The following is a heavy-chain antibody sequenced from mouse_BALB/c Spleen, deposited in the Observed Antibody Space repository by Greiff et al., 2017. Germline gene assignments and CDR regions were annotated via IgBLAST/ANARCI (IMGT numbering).Heavy chain of an antibody. CDR3: AREGNYYGSSWFAY. J-gene: IGHJ3*01. Sequence: EVKLQESGPDLVKPSQSLSLTCTVTGYSITSGYSWPWIRQFPGNKLEWMGYIHYSGSTNYNPSLKSRISITRDTSKNQFFLQLNSVTTEDTATYYCAREGNYYGSSWFAYWGQGTLVTVSA. CDR2: IHYSGST. D-gene: IGHD1-1*01. V-gene: IGHV3-1*02. CDR1: GYSITSGYS.